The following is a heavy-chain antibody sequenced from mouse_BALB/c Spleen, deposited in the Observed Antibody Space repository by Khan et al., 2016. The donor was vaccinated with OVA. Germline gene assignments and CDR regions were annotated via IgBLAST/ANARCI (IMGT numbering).Heavy chain of an antibody. D-gene: IGHD1-1*01. CDR1: GYTFTSYT. Sequence: QVQLKQSGAELARPGASMKISCKASGYTFTSYTMHWVKQRPGQALEWIGYIDPSSGYTNYNQKFRYKATLTADKSSSTSYMQLISLTYEDSAAPYCARSAFYGRSSYIDYWGPGTTLTVSS. V-gene: IGHV1-4*01. CDR2: IDPSSGYT. J-gene: IGHJ2*01. CDR3: ARSAFYGRSSYIDY.